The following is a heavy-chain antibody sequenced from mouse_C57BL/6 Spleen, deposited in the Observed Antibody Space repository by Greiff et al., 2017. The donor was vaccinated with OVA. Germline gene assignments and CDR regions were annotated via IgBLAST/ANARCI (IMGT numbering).Heavy chain of an antibody. CDR1: GYTFTDYY. CDR3: ARYDYFDY. J-gene: IGHJ2*01. D-gene: IGHD2-3*01. CDR2: IYPGSGNT. Sequence: VKLQESGAELVRPGASVKLSCKASGYTFTDYYINWVKQRPGQGLEWIARIYPGSGNTYYNEKFKGKATLTAEKSSSTAYMQLSSLTSEDSAVYFCARYDYFDYWGQGTTLTVSS. V-gene: IGHV1-76*01.